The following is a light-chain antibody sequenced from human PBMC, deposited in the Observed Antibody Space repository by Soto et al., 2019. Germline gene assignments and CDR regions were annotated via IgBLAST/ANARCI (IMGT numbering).Light chain of an antibody. CDR1: QSISSW. J-gene: IGKJ2*01. CDR2: KAS. Sequence: DIQITQSPSTLSASVGDRVTITCRASQSISSWLAWYQQKPGKAPKLLIYKASSLESGVPSRFSGSGSGTEFTLTISSLXPDDFATYYCQQYNSYSKYTFGQGTKVDIK. V-gene: IGKV1-5*03. CDR3: QQYNSYSKYT.